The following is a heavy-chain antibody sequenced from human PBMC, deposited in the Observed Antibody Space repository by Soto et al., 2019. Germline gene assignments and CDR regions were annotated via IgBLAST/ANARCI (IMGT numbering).Heavy chain of an antibody. Sequence: QVQLVQSGAEVKKPGSSVKVSWKASGGTFSSYAISWVRQAPGQGLEWMGGIIPIFGTAKYAQKFQGRVTITADESTSTAYMELSSLRSEDTAVYYCASLLRGYSGTGDYWGQGTLVTVSS. J-gene: IGHJ4*02. V-gene: IGHV1-69*12. D-gene: IGHD5-12*01. CDR3: ASLLRGYSGTGDY. CDR1: GGTFSSYA. CDR2: IIPIFGTA.